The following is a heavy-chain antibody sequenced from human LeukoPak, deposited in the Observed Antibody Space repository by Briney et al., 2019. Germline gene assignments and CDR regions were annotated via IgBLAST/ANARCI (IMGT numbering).Heavy chain of an antibody. J-gene: IGHJ4*02. CDR1: GGSISSSSYY. CDR3: AKNRGIAARQAGYFDY. D-gene: IGHD6-6*01. Sequence: PSETLSLTCTVSGGSISSSSYYWGWIRQPPGKGLEWIGSIYYSGSTYYNPSLKSRVTISVDTSKNQFSLKLSSVTAADTAMYYCAKNRGIAARQAGYFDYWGQGTLVTVSS. CDR2: IYYSGST. V-gene: IGHV4-39*07.